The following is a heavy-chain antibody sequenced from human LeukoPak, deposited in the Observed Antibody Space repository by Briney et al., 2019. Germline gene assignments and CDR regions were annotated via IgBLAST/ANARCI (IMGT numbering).Heavy chain of an antibody. Sequence: PGGSLRLSCAASGFTFSDYEMNWVRQAPGKGLEWVSYISSSASIIYYSDSVKGRFTISRDNAKNSLYLQMNSLRAEDTAVYYCARDLRGGWDGDYETYYYYYMDVWGKGTTVTVSS. CDR1: GFTFSDYE. CDR2: ISSSASII. J-gene: IGHJ6*03. D-gene: IGHD4-17*01. CDR3: ARDLRGGWDGDYETYYYYYMDV. V-gene: IGHV3-48*03.